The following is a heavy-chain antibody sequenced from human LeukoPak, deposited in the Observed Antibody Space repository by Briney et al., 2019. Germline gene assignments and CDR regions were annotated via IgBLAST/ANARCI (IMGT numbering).Heavy chain of an antibody. D-gene: IGHD6-13*01. J-gene: IGHJ5*02. CDR3: ARAIAAAGTDWFDP. CDR1: GYTFTGYY. CDR2: INPNSGGT. V-gene: IGHV1-2*02. Sequence: ASVEVSCKASGYTFTGYYMHWVRQAPGQRLEWMGWINPNSGGTNYAQKFQGRVTMTRDTSISTAYMELSRLRSDDTAVYYCARAIAAAGTDWFDPWGQGTLVTVSS.